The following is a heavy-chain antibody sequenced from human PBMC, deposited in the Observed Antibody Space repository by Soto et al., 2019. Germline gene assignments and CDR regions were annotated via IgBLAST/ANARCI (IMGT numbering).Heavy chain of an antibody. CDR3: ARDRRDCYPRWFDP. J-gene: IGHJ5*02. D-gene: IGHD2-21*01. Sequence: QVQLVQSGAEVKKPGASVKVSCKASGYTFTSYAMHWVRQAPGQRLEWMGWINAGNGNTKYSQKFQGRVTITRDTSASTAYMELSSLRSEDTAVYYCARDRRDCYPRWFDPWGQGTLVTVSS. CDR2: INAGNGNT. CDR1: GYTFTSYA. V-gene: IGHV1-3*01.